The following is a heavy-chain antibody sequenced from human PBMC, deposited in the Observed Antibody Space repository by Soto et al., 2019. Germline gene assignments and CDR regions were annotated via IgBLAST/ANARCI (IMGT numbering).Heavy chain of an antibody. V-gene: IGHV4-34*01. J-gene: IGHJ5*02. CDR2: INHSGST. CDR1: GGSFSSYY. D-gene: IGHD1-7*01. CDR3: ARGEGRVTGTWFDP. Sequence: QVQLQQWGAGLLKPSETLSLTCDVYGGSFSSYYWNWIRQPPGKGLEWLGEINHSGSTNYNPSLKSRVTISLDTSKTQFSLKLTSVTAADTAVYYCARGEGRVTGTWFDPWGRGTLVTVSS.